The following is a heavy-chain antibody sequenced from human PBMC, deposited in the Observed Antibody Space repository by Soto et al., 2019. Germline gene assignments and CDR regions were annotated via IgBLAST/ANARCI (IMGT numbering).Heavy chain of an antibody. CDR2: ISAYNGNT. Sequence: GASVKVSCKASGYIFTSYGISWVRQAPGQGLEWMGWISAYNGNTNYAQKLQGRVTMTTDTPTSTAYMELRSLRSDDTAVYYCARDSGGWYWIWFDPWGQGTQXTVSS. J-gene: IGHJ5*02. CDR3: ARDSGGWYWIWFDP. CDR1: GYIFTSYG. V-gene: IGHV1-18*01. D-gene: IGHD6-19*01.